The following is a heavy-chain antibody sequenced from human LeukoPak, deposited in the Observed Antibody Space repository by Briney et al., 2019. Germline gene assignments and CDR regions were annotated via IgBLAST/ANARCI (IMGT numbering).Heavy chain of an antibody. CDR3: ARSDNFDIVVVSYYYYGMDV. D-gene: IGHD2-15*01. J-gene: IGHJ6*02. Sequence: GGSLRLSCAASGFTFSSYSMNWVRQAPGKGLEWVSYISSSSSTIYYADSVKGRFTISRDNAKNSLYLQMNSLRAEDTAVYYCARSDNFDIVVVSYYYYGMDVWGQGTTVTVSS. CDR2: ISSSSSTI. CDR1: GFTFSSYS. V-gene: IGHV3-48*04.